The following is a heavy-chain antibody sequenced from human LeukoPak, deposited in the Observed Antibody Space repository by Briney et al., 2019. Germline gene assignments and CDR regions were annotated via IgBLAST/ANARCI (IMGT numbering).Heavy chain of an antibody. CDR1: GYTFTSYY. CDR3: AEEVDAFDI. Sequence: ASVKVSCKASGYTFTSYYMQWVRQAPGQGLEWMGWINTNTGNPTYAQGFTGWFVFSLDTSVSTAYLQISSLKAEDTAVYYCAEEVDAFDIWGQGTMVTVSS. CDR2: INTNTGNP. V-gene: IGHV7-4-1*02. J-gene: IGHJ3*02.